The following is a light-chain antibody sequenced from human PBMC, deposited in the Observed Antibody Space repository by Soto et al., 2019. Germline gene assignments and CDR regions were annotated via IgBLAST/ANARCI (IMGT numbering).Light chain of an antibody. J-gene: IGKJ1*01. CDR3: QQYGSSPPWT. V-gene: IGKV3-20*01. CDR2: GAS. CDR1: QSVSSSY. Sequence: DTVLTQSPGTLSLSPGERATLSCRASQSVSSSYLAWYQQKPGQAPRLLIYGASSRATGIPDRFSGSGSRTDFTLTISRLEPEDFAVYYCQQYGSSPPWTFGQGTKVEIK.